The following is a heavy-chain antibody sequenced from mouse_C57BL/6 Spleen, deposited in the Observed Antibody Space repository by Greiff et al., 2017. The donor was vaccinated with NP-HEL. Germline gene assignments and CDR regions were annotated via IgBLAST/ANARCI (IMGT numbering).Heavy chain of an antibody. CDR1: GYTFTSYG. V-gene: IGHV1-81*01. J-gene: IGHJ3*01. CDR2: IYPRSGNT. D-gene: IGHD2-4*01. CDR3: ARSIYYDYGGCAY. Sequence: QVQLQQSGAELARPGASVQLSCKASGYTFTSYGISWVKQRTGQGLEWIGEIYPRSGNTYYNEKFKGKATLTAAKSYSTADMELRSLTSEDSSVYFCARSIYYDYGGCAYWGQGTLVTVSA.